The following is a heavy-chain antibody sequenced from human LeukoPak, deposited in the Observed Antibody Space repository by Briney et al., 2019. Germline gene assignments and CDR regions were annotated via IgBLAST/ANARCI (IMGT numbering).Heavy chain of an antibody. D-gene: IGHD1-26*01. CDR3: ARGQRSYFRAVDE. CDR2: IFYSGGT. CDR1: GGSISNYY. V-gene: IGHV4-59*01. Sequence: SETLSLTCTVSGGSISNYYWTWIRQPPGKGLEWIGYIFYSGGTNYNPSLKSRVTISVDPSKNQFSLKLSSVTAADTAVYYCARGQRSYFRAVDEWGQGTLVSLSS. J-gene: IGHJ4*02.